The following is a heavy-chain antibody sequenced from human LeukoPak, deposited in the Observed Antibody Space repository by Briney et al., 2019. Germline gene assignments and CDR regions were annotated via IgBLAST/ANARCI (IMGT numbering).Heavy chain of an antibody. D-gene: IGHD5-18*01. Sequence: ASVKVSCKASGYIFSSFGINWVRQAPGQGLEWVGWISGYNGNTNYAQKLQGRVTMTTDTSTSTAYMELRSLRSDDTAVYYCARDYVDTAMVGIDYWGQGTLVTVSS. CDR3: ARDYVDTAMVGIDY. CDR2: ISGYNGNT. V-gene: IGHV1-18*01. J-gene: IGHJ4*02. CDR1: GYIFSSFG.